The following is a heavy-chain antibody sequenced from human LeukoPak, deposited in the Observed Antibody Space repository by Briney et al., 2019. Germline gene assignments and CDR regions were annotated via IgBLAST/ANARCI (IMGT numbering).Heavy chain of an antibody. Sequence: SETLSLTCTVSGGSISSGDYYWSWIRQPPGKGLEWIGYIYYSGSTYYNPSLKSRVTMSVDTSKNQFSLKLSSVTAADTAVYYCARGFSYYDFWSGYYYYYYMDVWGKGTTVTVSS. D-gene: IGHD3-3*01. V-gene: IGHV4-30-4*08. CDR3: ARGFSYYDFWSGYYYYYYMDV. J-gene: IGHJ6*03. CDR1: GGSISSGDYY. CDR2: IYYSGST.